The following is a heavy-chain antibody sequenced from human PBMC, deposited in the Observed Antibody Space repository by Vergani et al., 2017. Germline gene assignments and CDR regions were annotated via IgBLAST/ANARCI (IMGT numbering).Heavy chain of an antibody. CDR3: ARFYDSSGYYYRADAFDI. J-gene: IGHJ3*02. CDR1: GGSISSSNW. V-gene: IGHV4-4*02. Sequence: QVQLQQWGAGLLKPSETLSLTCAVSGGSISSSNWWSWVRQPPGKGLEWIGEIYHSGSTNYNPSLKSRVTISVDKSKNQFSLKLSSVTAADTAVYYCARFYDSSGYYYRADAFDIWGQGTMVTVSS. D-gene: IGHD3-22*01. CDR2: IYHSGST.